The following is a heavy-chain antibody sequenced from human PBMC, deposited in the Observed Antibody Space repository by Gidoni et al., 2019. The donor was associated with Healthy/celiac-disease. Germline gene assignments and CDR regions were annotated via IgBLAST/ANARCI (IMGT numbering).Heavy chain of an antibody. J-gene: IGHJ6*02. CDR1: GYTFTSYD. V-gene: IGHV1-8*01. Sequence: QVQLVQSGAEVKKPGASVKVSCKASGYTFTSYDINWVRQATGQGLEWMGWMNPNSGNTGYAQKFQSRVTMTRNTSISTAYMALSSLRSEDTAVYYCYVWGSYRYGYYGMDVWGQGTTVTVSS. D-gene: IGHD3-16*02. CDR3: YVWGSYRYGYYGMDV. CDR2: MNPNSGNT.